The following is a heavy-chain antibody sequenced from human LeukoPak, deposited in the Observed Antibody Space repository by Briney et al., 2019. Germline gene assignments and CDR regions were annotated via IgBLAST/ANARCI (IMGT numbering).Heavy chain of an antibody. CDR3: ATVQSSSDPWRFRYYYYYMDV. V-gene: IGHV1-24*01. Sequence: ASVKLSCKVSGYTRTVLSMHRMRHAPGKGHERMGGFDPEDGETIYAQKFQGRVTMTEDTSTDTAYMELSSLRSEDTAVYYCATVQSSSDPWRFRYYYYYMDVWGKGTTVTVSS. J-gene: IGHJ6*03. CDR1: GYTRTVLS. D-gene: IGHD3-3*01. CDR2: FDPEDGET.